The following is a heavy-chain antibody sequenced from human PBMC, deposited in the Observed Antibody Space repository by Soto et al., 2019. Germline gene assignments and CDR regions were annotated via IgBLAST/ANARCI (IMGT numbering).Heavy chain of an antibody. D-gene: IGHD5-12*01. CDR2: IYYSGST. V-gene: IGHV4-59*01. CDR1: GGSISSYY. CDR3: ARNSGYSGYDQRPWFDP. J-gene: IGHJ5*02. Sequence: PSETLSLTCTVSGGSISSYYWSWIRQPPGKGLEWIGYIYYSGSTNYNPSLKSRVTISVDTSKNQFSLKLSSVTAADTAVYYCARNSGYSGYDQRPWFDPWGQGTLVTVSS.